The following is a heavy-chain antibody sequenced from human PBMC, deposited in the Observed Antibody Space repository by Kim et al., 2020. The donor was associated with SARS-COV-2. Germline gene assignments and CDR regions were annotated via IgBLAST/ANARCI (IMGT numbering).Heavy chain of an antibody. CDR3: ARDVHFDF. CDR1: GFTLRSYE. J-gene: IGHJ4*02. D-gene: IGHD3-10*02. CDR2: ISSGGTTI. V-gene: IGHV3-48*03. Sequence: GGSLRLSCATSGFTLRSYEMSWVRQAPGKGLEWIAYISSGGTTIHYADSVKGRFTIPRDNANNSLYLQMNSLRAEDTAVYYCARDVHFDFWGQGTLVTVSS.